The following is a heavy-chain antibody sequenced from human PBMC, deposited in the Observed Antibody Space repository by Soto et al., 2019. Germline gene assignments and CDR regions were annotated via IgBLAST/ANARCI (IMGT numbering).Heavy chain of an antibody. CDR3: AGITIFGVVIPYYYYGMDV. Sequence: ASVKVSCKVSGYTLTELSMHWVRQAPGKGLEWMGGFDPEDGETIYAQKFQGRVTMTEDTSTDTAYMELSSLRSEDTAVDYCAGITIFGVVIPYYYYGMDVWGQGTTVTVSS. V-gene: IGHV1-24*01. CDR1: GYTLTELS. CDR2: FDPEDGET. D-gene: IGHD3-3*01. J-gene: IGHJ6*02.